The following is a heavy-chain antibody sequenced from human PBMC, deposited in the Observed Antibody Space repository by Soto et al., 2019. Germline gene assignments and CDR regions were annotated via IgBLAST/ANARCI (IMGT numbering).Heavy chain of an antibody. Sequence: QVQLVESGGGVVQPGRSLRLSCAASGFTFSSYAMHWVRQAPGKGLEWVAVISYDGSNKYYADSVKGRLTISRDNSKNTLYLQMNSLRAEDTAVYYCARSPMATDYFDYWGQGTLVTVSS. V-gene: IGHV3-30-3*01. CDR1: GFTFSSYA. D-gene: IGHD3-10*01. J-gene: IGHJ4*02. CDR3: ARSPMATDYFDY. CDR2: ISYDGSNK.